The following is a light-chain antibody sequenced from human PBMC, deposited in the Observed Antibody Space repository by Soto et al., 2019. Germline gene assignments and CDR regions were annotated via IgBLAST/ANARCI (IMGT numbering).Light chain of an antibody. Sequence: ETVLPQSPDTLSLSPGERPTLSCRASQSVSSNLACYQQKPGQTPRLLIYGASTRATGIPARFSGSGSGTEFTLTISSLQSEDFAVYYCQQYNNWPSLTFGGGTKVDIK. CDR2: GAS. CDR3: QQYNNWPSLT. J-gene: IGKJ4*01. CDR1: QSVSSN. V-gene: IGKV3-15*01.